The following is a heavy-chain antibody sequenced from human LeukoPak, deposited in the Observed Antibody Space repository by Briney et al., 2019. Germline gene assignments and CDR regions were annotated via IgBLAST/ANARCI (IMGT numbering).Heavy chain of an antibody. Sequence: SQTLSLTCTVSGGSISSGSYYWSWIRQPAGKGLEWIGRIYTSGSTNYNPSLKSRVTISVDTSKNQFSLKLSSVTAADTAVYYCAAVSNVRTQWGQGTLVTVSP. CDR3: AAVSNVRTQ. D-gene: IGHD3-3*02. CDR1: GGSISSGSYY. CDR2: IYTSGST. J-gene: IGHJ4*02. V-gene: IGHV4-61*02.